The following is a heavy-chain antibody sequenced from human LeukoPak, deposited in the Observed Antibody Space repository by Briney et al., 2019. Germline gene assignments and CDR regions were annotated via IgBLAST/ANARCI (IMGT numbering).Heavy chain of an antibody. CDR1: GFTFSSYA. J-gene: IGHJ4*02. V-gene: IGHV3-23*01. D-gene: IGHD3-9*01. Sequence: GGSLRLSCVASGFTFSSYAMSWVRQAPGKGLEWVSAISGSGDPTYYADSVKGRLTISRDKSKNTLYLQMNSLRAEDTAVYYCAKGPRLVIIEAFDYWGQGTLVTVSS. CDR2: ISGSGDPT. CDR3: AKGPRLVIIEAFDY.